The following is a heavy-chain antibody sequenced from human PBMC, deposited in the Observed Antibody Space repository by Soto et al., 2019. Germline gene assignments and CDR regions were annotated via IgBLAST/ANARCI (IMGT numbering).Heavy chain of an antibody. V-gene: IGHV4-30-4*01. CDR2: IYYSGST. J-gene: IGHJ4*02. D-gene: IGHD2-2*01. CDR3: ARAGGYCSSTSCPVLGTTVTYKYYFDY. Sequence: PSETLSLTCTVSGGSISSGDYYWSWIRQPPGKGLEWIGYIYYSGSTYYNPSLKSRVTISVDTSKNQFSLKLSSVTAADTAVYYCARAGGYCSSTSCPVLGTTVTYKYYFDYWGQGTLVTVSS. CDR1: GGSISSGDYY.